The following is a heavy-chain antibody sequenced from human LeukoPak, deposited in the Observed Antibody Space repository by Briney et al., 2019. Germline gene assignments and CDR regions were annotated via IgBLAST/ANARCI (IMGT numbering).Heavy chain of an antibody. CDR1: GGSISSYY. CDR2: IYYRWST. Sequence: SGTLSLTCTVSGGSISSYYWSSIRQPPGKGLEWIGDIYYRWSTNYNPSLKSRVTISVDTAKNQFSLKLSSVTAADTAGYYCARQRDIWVGEGNWFDPWGQGTLVTVSS. D-gene: IGHD3-10*01. CDR3: ARQRDIWVGEGNWFDP. V-gene: IGHV4-59*01. J-gene: IGHJ5*02.